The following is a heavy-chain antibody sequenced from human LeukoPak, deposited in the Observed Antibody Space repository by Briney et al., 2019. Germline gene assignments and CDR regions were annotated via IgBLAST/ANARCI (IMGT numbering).Heavy chain of an antibody. J-gene: IGHJ5*02. CDR3: ARHSMRYNWFDP. CDR1: GGSINSRNHY. D-gene: IGHD2/OR15-2a*01. V-gene: IGHV4-39*01. CDR2: IYSSGAT. Sequence: SETLSLTCSVSGGSINSRNHYWGWIRQPPGKGLEWIASIYSSGATYYNPSLKSRVFISVDTSKNQISLKLSSVTASDTAVYYCARHSMRYNWFDPWGQGTLVTVSS.